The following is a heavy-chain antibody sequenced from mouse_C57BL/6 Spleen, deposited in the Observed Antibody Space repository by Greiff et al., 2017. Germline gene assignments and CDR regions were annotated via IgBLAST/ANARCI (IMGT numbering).Heavy chain of an antibody. J-gene: IGHJ2*01. CDR2: LSYDGSN. CDR3: ARCYDCYSWDY. CDR1: GYSITSGYF. Sequence: EVKLVESGPGLVKPSQSLSLTCSVTGYSITSGYFWNWIRQFPGNQLEWMGSLSYDGSNNYNPSLKNRIVITLDTSKNQFILKLNSVTTEDSATYCCARCYDCYSWDYWGQGTTLTVSS. V-gene: IGHV3-6*01. D-gene: IGHD2-3*01.